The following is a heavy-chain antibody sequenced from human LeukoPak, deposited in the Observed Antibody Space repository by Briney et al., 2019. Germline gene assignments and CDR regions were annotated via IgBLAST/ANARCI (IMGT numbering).Heavy chain of an antibody. CDR1: GFTFSSYS. J-gene: IGHJ4*02. Sequence: PGGSLRLSCAASGFTFSSYSMNWVRQAPGKGLEWVSYISSSSSTIYYADSVKGRFTISRDNAKNSLYLQMNSLRAEDTAVYYCARDRDTAMVTAYSDFDYWGQGTLVTVSS. V-gene: IGHV3-48*01. CDR2: ISSSSSTI. CDR3: ARDRDTAMVTAYSDFDY. D-gene: IGHD5-18*01.